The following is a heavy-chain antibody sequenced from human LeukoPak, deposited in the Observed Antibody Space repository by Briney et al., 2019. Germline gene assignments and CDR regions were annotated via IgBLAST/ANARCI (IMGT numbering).Heavy chain of an antibody. CDR3: ARYFDSDAFDI. D-gene: IGHD3-9*01. CDR2: MNPNSGNT. J-gene: IGHJ3*02. V-gene: IGHV1-8*01. CDR1: GYIFTSYG. Sequence: ASVKVSCKASGYIFTSYGINWVRQATGQGLEWMGWMNPNSGNTGYAQKFQGRVTMTRNTSISTAYMELSRLRSDDTAVYYCARYFDSDAFDIWGQGTMVTVSS.